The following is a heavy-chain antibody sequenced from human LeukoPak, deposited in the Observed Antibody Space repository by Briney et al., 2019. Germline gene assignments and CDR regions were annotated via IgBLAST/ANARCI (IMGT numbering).Heavy chain of an antibody. CDR2: IKQDGSEK. V-gene: IGHV3-7*01. Sequence: GGSLRLSCAASGFIFSGYAMSWVRQAPGKGLEWVANIKQDGSEKYYVDSVKGRFTISRDNAKNSLYLQMNSLRAEDTAVYYCAREYSKGFDPWGQGTLVTVSS. J-gene: IGHJ5*02. CDR3: AREYSKGFDP. D-gene: IGHD6-13*01. CDR1: GFIFSGYA.